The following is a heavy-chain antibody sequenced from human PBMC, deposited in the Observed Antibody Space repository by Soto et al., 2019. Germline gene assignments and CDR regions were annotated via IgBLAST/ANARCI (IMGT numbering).Heavy chain of an antibody. V-gene: IGHV3-33*01. CDR2: IWYDGSNK. J-gene: IGHJ5*02. CDR1: GFTFSSYC. D-gene: IGHD6-13*01. Sequence: GGSLRLSCAASGFTFSSYCMHWVRQAPGKGLEWVAVIWYDGSNKYYADSVKGRFTISRDNSKNTLYLQMNSLRAEDTAVYYCARGQQQLVLNWFDPWGQGTLVTVSS. CDR3: ARGQQQLVLNWFDP.